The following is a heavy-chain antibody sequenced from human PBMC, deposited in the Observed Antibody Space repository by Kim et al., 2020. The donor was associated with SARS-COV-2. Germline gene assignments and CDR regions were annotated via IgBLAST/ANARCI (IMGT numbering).Heavy chain of an antibody. CDR3: AKVLHYDFWSGPNWFDP. V-gene: IGHV3-43*01. J-gene: IGHJ5*02. D-gene: IGHD3-3*01. Sequence: VKGRFTISRDNSKNSLYLQMNSLRTEDTALYYCAKVLHYDFWSGPNWFDPWGQGTLVTVSS.